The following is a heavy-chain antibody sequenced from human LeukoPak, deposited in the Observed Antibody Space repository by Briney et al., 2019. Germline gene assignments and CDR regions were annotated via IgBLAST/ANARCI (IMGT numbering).Heavy chain of an antibody. Sequence: PSETLPLTCTVSGGSISSYYWSWIRQPPGKGLEWIGYIYYSGSTNYNPSLKSRVTISVDTSKNQFSLKLSSVTAADTAVYYCAGAPQVAGEAFDIWGQGTMVTVSS. CDR3: AGAPQVAGEAFDI. V-gene: IGHV4-59*01. CDR2: IYYSGST. D-gene: IGHD6-19*01. CDR1: GGSISSYY. J-gene: IGHJ3*02.